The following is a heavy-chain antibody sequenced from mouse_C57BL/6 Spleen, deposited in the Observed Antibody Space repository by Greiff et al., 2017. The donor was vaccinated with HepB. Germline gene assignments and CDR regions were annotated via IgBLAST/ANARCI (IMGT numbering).Heavy chain of an antibody. J-gene: IGHJ2*01. D-gene: IGHD2-1*01. Sequence: EVQLVESGGGLVKPGGSLKLSCAASGFTFSDYGMHWVRQAPEKGLEWVAYISSGSSTIYYADTVKGRFTISRDNAKNTLFLQMTSLRSEDTAMYYCASYGNSHFDYWGQGTTLTVSS. CDR2: ISSGSSTI. CDR1: GFTFSDYG. CDR3: ASYGNSHFDY. V-gene: IGHV5-17*01.